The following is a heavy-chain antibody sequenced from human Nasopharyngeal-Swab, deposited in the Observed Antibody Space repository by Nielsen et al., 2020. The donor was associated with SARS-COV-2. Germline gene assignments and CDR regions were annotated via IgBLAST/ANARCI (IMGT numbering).Heavy chain of an antibody. Sequence: GGSLRLSCSASGFTFSIHAMHWVRQAPGKGLEYVSTINDYEDRLYYADSVKGRFTISRDNSKNTLYLQMNSLRAEDTAVYYCARDSPGTDSSGYDDAFDIWGQGTMVTVSS. CDR3: ARDSPGTDSSGYDDAFDI. CDR1: GFTFSIHA. J-gene: IGHJ3*02. CDR2: INDYEDRL. V-gene: IGHV3-64*04. D-gene: IGHD3-22*01.